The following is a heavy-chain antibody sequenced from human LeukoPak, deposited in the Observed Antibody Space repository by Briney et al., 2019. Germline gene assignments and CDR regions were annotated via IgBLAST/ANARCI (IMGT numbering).Heavy chain of an antibody. V-gene: IGHV4-4*07. CDR3: AITYYDDSGGYYYDKCAFDI. J-gene: IGHJ3*02. CDR1: GGPISSYY. CDR2: IYTSGST. D-gene: IGHD3-22*01. Sequence: KPSETLSLTCTVSGGPISSYYWSWIRQPAGKGLEWIGRIYTSGSTNYNPSLKSRVTMSVDTSKNQFSLKLSSVTAADTAVYYCAITYYDDSGGYYYDKCAFDIWGQGTMVTVSS.